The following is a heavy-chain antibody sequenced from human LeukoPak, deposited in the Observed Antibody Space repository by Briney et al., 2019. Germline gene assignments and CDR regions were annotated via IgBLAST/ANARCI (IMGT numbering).Heavy chain of an antibody. J-gene: IGHJ4*02. D-gene: IGHD1-26*01. V-gene: IGHV1-69*13. CDR3: TTAGGATTSFDY. CDR1: GGTFSSYA. CDR2: IIPIFGTA. Sequence: SVKVSCKASGGTFSSYAISWVRQAPGQGLDWMGGIIPIFGTANYAQKFQGRVTITADESTSTAYMELSSLRSEDTAVYYCTTAGGATTSFDYWGQGTLVTVSS.